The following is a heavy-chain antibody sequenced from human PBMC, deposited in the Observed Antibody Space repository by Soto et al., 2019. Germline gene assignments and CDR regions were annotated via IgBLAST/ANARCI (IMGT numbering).Heavy chain of an antibody. Sequence: ASVEVSCKASGFTFTSYGISWVRQAPGQGLEWMGWISAYNGNTNYAQKLQGRVTMTTDTSTTTSYMELRSLTSDDTAVYFCARDWRGAEGFDPWGQGTLVTVSS. CDR3: ARDWRGAEGFDP. D-gene: IGHD3-3*01. J-gene: IGHJ5*02. V-gene: IGHV1-18*01. CDR1: GFTFTSYG. CDR2: ISAYNGNT.